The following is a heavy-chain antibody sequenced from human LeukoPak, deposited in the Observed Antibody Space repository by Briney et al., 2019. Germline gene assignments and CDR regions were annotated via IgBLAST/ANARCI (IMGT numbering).Heavy chain of an antibody. V-gene: IGHV3-30-3*01. D-gene: IGHD2-21*02. J-gene: IGHJ4*02. CDR2: ISYDGSNI. CDR3: AREGVVVTASFDY. CDR1: GFTFSSYA. Sequence: GRSLRLSCAASGFTFSSYAMHWVRQAPGKGLEWVAVISYDGSNIYYADSVKGRFTISRDNSKNTLYLQMNSLRAEDTAVYYCAREGVVVTASFDYWGQGTLVTVSS.